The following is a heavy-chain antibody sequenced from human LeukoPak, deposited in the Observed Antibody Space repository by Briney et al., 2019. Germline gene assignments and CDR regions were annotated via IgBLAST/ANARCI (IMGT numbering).Heavy chain of an antibody. D-gene: IGHD6-13*01. Sequence: GGSLRLSCTASGFTFGDYAMSWVRQAPGKGLERVGFIRSKAYGGTTEYAASVKGRFTISRDDSKSIAYLQMNSLKTEDTAVYYCTRTRIAAAGQPDYWGQGTLVTVSS. CDR1: GFTFGDYA. CDR3: TRTRIAAAGQPDY. J-gene: IGHJ4*02. V-gene: IGHV3-49*04. CDR2: IRSKAYGGTT.